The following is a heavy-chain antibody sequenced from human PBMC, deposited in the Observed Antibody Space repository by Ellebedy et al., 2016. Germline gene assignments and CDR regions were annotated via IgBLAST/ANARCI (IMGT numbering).Heavy chain of an antibody. Sequence: GGSLRLSXAASGFTFSTYAMFWVRQAPGRGLEWVSTISGDSGSTYYTDSVKGRFTISRDNSKNTLYLQMNSLRAEDTAVYYCAKGRDSSGYSPRALDYWGQGSLVTVSS. V-gene: IGHV3-23*01. D-gene: IGHD3-22*01. CDR3: AKGRDSSGYSPRALDY. CDR2: ISGDSGST. J-gene: IGHJ4*02. CDR1: GFTFSTYA.